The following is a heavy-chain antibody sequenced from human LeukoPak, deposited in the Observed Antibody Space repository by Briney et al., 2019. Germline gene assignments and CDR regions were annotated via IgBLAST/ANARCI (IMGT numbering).Heavy chain of an antibody. D-gene: IGHD3-9*01. CDR3: AKDATASPYFHWFDN. V-gene: IGHV3-23*01. J-gene: IGHJ4*02. CDR1: GFPFSSYA. Sequence: PGGSLRLSCAASGFPFSSYAMNWVRRAPGKGLEWVAGISSGDRTFHAESVKGRFTISRDKSKDTLYLQMNSLRAEDTAVYYCAKDATASPYFHWFDNWGQGTQVIVSS. CDR2: ISSGDRT.